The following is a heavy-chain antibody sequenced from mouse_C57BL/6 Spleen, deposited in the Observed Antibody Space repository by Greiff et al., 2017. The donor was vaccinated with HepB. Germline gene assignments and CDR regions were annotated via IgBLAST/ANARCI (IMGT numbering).Heavy chain of an antibody. CDR3: ARPLYDGYPWFAY. J-gene: IGHJ3*01. V-gene: IGHV5-17*01. CDR2: ISSGSSTI. CDR1: GFTFSDYG. D-gene: IGHD2-3*01. Sequence: EVQLQESGGGLVKPGGSLKLSCAASGFTFSDYGMHWVRQAPEKGLEWVAYISSGSSTIYYADTVKGRFTISRDNAKNTLFLQMTSLRSEDTAMYYCARPLYDGYPWFAYWGQGTLVTVSA.